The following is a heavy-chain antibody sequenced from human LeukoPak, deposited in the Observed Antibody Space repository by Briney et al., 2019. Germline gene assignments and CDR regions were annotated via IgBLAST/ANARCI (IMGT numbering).Heavy chain of an antibody. V-gene: IGHV4-59*01. CDR2: IHYSGNN. CDR3: ARGYFDWLSFDY. CDR1: GGSISTYW. J-gene: IGHJ4*02. D-gene: IGHD3-9*01. Sequence: KPSETLSLTCTVSGGSISTYWWTWIRQPPGKGLEWLGYIHYSGNNNYNPSLKSRLTMSVDTSKNHFSLNLNSVTAADTAVYYCARGYFDWLSFDYWGQGVLVAVSS.